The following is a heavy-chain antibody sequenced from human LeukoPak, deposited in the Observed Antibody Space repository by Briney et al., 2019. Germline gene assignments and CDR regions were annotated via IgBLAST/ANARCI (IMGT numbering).Heavy chain of an antibody. V-gene: IGHV3-7*01. D-gene: IGHD3-3*01. CDR1: GFTFSSYW. CDR3: ARATEYYDFRSGYSYAFDI. J-gene: IGHJ3*02. CDR2: IKQDGSEK. Sequence: QPGGSLRLSCAASGFTFSSYWMSWVRQAPGKGLEWLANIKQDGSEKYYVDSVKGRFTISRDNAKNSLYLQMNSLRAEDTAVYYCARATEYYDFRSGYSYAFDIWGQGTMVTVSS.